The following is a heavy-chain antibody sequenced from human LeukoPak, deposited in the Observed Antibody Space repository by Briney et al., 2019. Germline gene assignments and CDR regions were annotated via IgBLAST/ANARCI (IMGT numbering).Heavy chain of an antibody. D-gene: IGHD6-13*01. Sequence: GGSLRLSCVAPGLTFSDYSINWVRRAPGKGLEWVSSINPTSTSIYYADAVRGRFTISRDNAKSSLYLQMDSLRAEDTAVYYCARAEAAAGTDYWGQGTLVTVSS. CDR2: INPTSTSI. J-gene: IGHJ4*02. CDR3: ARAEAAAGTDY. V-gene: IGHV3-21*01. CDR1: GLTFSDYS.